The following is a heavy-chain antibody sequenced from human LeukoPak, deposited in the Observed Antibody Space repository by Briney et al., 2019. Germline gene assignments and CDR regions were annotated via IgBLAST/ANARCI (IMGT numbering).Heavy chain of an antibody. J-gene: IGHJ6*03. V-gene: IGHV3-30-3*01. CDR1: GFTFSSYA. Sequence: GRSLRLSCAASGFTFSSYAMHWVRQAPGKGLEWVAVISYDGSNKYYADSVKGRFTISRDNSKNTLYLQMNSLRAEDTAVYYCARERGYCSSTSCYYYMDVWGKGTTVTVSS. D-gene: IGHD2-2*01. CDR3: ARERGYCSSTSCYYYMDV. CDR2: ISYDGSNK.